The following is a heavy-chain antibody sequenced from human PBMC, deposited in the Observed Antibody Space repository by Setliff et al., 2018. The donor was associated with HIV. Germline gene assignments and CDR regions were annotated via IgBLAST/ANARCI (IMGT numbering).Heavy chain of an antibody. CDR3: ARDKTGDLWYFDS. V-gene: IGHV1-69*06. J-gene: IGHJ4*02. CDR1: GYTFTGYH. D-gene: IGHD7-27*01. CDR2: IIPFFRTA. Sequence: GASVKVSCKASGYTFTGYHMHWVRQAPGQGLEWMGGIIPFFRTANYAQKFQGRVTVTADISTSTAYMELRSLRSDDTAVYYCARDKTGDLWYFDSWGQGTLVTVSS.